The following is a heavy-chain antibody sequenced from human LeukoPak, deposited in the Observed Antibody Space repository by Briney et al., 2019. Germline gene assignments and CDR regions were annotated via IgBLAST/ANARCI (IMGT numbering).Heavy chain of an antibody. V-gene: IGHV1-46*01. CDR2: INPSGGST. CDR1: GYTFTSYY. J-gene: IGHJ4*02. Sequence: ASVKVSCKASGYTFTSYYMHWVRQAPGQGLEWMGIINPSGGSTSYAQKFQGRVTMTRDMSTSTVYMELSSLRSEDTAVYYCARGDAIVVVVAAISTLNYWGQGTLVTVSS. CDR3: ARGDAIVVVVAAISTLNY. D-gene: IGHD2-15*01.